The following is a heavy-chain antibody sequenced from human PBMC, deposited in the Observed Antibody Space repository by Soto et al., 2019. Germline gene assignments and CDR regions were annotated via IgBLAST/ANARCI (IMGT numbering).Heavy chain of an antibody. D-gene: IGHD3-22*01. Sequence: GGSLRLSCAASGFTFSNAWMNRVRQAPGKGLEWVGRIKSKTDGGTTDYAAPVKGRFTISRDDSKNTLYLQMNSLKTEDTAVYYCTTASTHADSTYYYDSSGTPDVFDIWGQGTMVTVSS. CDR3: TTASTHADSTYYYDSSGTPDVFDI. CDR1: GFTFSNAW. V-gene: IGHV3-15*07. CDR2: IKSKTDGGTT. J-gene: IGHJ3*02.